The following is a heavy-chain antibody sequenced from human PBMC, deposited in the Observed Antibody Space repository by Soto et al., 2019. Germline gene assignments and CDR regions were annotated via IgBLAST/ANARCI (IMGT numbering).Heavy chain of an antibody. D-gene: IGHD3-3*01. CDR1: GFNFNTHA. CDR2: ISYDGNNK. V-gene: IGHV3-30*09. CDR3: ARPSRYYDFWSGYFD. J-gene: IGHJ4*02. Sequence: QVQLMESGGGVVQPGRSLRLSCAGFGFNFNTHALHWVRQAPGRGLEWVALISYDGNNKFYADSVKGRFAISRDNSESTLFLEMNSLRPEDTAVYYCARPSRYYDFWSGYFDWGQGTLVTVSS.